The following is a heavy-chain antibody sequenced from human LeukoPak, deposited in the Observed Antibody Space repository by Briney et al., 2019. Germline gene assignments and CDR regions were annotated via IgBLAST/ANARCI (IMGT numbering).Heavy chain of an antibody. CDR2: INSDGSST. CDR1: GFTFSSYW. Sequence: GGSLRLSCAASGFTFSSYWMHWVRQVPGEGLVWVSRINSDGSSTSNADSVKGRFTISRDNAKNTLYLQMNSLRAEDTAVYYCARETSSGWYDGLDYWGQGTLVTVSS. D-gene: IGHD6-19*01. V-gene: IGHV3-74*01. CDR3: ARETSSGWYDGLDY. J-gene: IGHJ4*02.